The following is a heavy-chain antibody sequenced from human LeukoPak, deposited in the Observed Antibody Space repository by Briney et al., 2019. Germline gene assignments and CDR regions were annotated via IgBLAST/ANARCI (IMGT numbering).Heavy chain of an antibody. Sequence: ASVKVSCKASGYTLTSYDINWVRQATGQGLEWMGWMNPNSGNTGYAQKFQGRVTITRNTSISTAYMELSSLRSEDTAVYYCAREAGSKGWFDPWGQGTLVTVSS. CDR2: MNPNSGNT. CDR3: AREAGSKGWFDP. V-gene: IGHV1-8*03. J-gene: IGHJ5*02. CDR1: GYTLTSYD.